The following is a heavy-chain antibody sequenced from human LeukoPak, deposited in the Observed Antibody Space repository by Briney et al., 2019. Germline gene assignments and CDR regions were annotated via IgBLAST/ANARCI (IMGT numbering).Heavy chain of an antibody. CDR2: ISGSGGST. V-gene: IGHV3-23*01. Sequence: GGSLRLSCAASGFTFSSYAMSWVRQAPGKGLEWVSAISGSGGSTYYADSVKGRFTISRENSKNTLYLQMNSLRAEDTAMYYCTTLTMLLGTHADYWGRGTLVTVSS. D-gene: IGHD3-10*01. J-gene: IGHJ4*02. CDR3: TTLTMLLGTHADY. CDR1: GFTFSSYA.